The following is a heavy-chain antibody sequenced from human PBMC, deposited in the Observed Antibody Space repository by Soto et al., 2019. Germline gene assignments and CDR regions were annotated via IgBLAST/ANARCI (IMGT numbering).Heavy chain of an antibody. CDR2: ISGSGGST. D-gene: IGHD6-19*01. CDR1: GFTFSSYA. J-gene: IGHJ4*02. Sequence: AGGSLRLSCAASGFTFSSYAMSWVRQAPGKGLEWVSAISGSGGSTYYADSVKGRFTISRDNSKNTLYLQMNSLRAEDTAVYYCAKVVAVAGTLDYWGQGTLVTVSS. CDR3: AKVVAVAGTLDY. V-gene: IGHV3-23*01.